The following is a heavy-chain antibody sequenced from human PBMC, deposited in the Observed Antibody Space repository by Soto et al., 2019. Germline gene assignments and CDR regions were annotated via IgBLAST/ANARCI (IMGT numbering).Heavy chain of an antibody. V-gene: IGHV1-8*01. Sequence: QVQLVQSGAEVKKPGASVKVSCKASGYTFTSYDINWVRQATGQGLEWMGWMNPNSGNTGYAQKFQGRVTMTRNTSISTASMELSSLRSEDTAVSYCAREHSTSWRFDYWGQGTLVTVSS. CDR2: MNPNSGNT. D-gene: IGHD6-13*01. J-gene: IGHJ4*02. CDR1: GYTFTSYD. CDR3: AREHSTSWRFDY.